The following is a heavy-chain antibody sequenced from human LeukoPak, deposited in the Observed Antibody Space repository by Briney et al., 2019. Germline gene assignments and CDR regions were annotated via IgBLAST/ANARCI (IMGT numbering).Heavy chain of an antibody. CDR3: ATEGRSSGWYGFDY. J-gene: IGHJ4*02. CDR1: GFTFSTYS. CDR2: ITSPVGRM. V-gene: IGHV3-21*01. D-gene: IGHD6-19*01. Sequence: GGSLRLSCAASGFTFSTYSMNWVRQAPGKGLEWVSSITSPVGRMYYADSLKGRITISRDNARSTLYLQMNSLRAEDTAVYYCATEGRSSGWYGFDYWGQGILVTVSS.